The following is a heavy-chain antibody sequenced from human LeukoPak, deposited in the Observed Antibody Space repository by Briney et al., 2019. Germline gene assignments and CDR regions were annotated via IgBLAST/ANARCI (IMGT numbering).Heavy chain of an antibody. CDR1: GFTFSSYA. V-gene: IGHV3-23*01. Sequence: PGGSLRLSCAASGFTFSSYAMSWVRQAPGKGLEWVSAISGSGGSTYYADSVKGRFTTSRDNSKNTLYLQMNSLRAEDTAVYYCATYGSGSYYTSYWGQGTLVTVSS. CDR2: ISGSGGST. D-gene: IGHD3-10*01. CDR3: ATYGSGSYYTSY. J-gene: IGHJ4*02.